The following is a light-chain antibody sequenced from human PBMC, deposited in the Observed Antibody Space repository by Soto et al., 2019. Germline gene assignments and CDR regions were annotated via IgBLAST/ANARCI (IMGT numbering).Light chain of an antibody. CDR1: QNIAGN. CDR3: QQSSNWPT. CDR2: NAS. V-gene: IGKV3-11*02. Sequence: EIVMTQYPPTVSASPGERVTLSFMASQNIAGNLAWYQQKPGQAPRLLIDNASTRATGVPARFSGSGSGRDGREYTLTISSLETEDFAVYYCQQSSNWPTFGQGTRLEIK. J-gene: IGKJ5*01.